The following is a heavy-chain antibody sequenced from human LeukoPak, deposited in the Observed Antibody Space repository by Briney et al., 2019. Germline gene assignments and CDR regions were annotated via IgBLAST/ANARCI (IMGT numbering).Heavy chain of an antibody. CDR2: IYYSGGTKYN. J-gene: IGHJ4*02. V-gene: IGHV4-59*01. CDR3: AREGPYSSSSYYFDY. D-gene: IGHD6-13*01. CDR1: GGSISSYY. Sequence: SETLSLTCTVSGGSISSYYWSWLRQPPGNGLEWIGYIYYSGGTKYNKYNPSPNSRVTISVDTSKNQFSLNLSSVTAADTALYYCAREGPYSSSSYYFDYWGLGTLVTVSS.